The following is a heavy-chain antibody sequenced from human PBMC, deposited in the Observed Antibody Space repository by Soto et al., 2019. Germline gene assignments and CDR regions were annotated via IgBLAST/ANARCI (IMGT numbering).Heavy chain of an antibody. Sequence: QVQLVQSGAEVKQPGSSVKVSCKASGGTFSSYAISWVRQAPGQGLEWMGGIIPIFGTANYAQKFQGRVTITADESTSTAYMEPSSMRSEDTAVYYCARDPADYGGNCFDPWGQGTLVTVSS. J-gene: IGHJ5*02. V-gene: IGHV1-69*12. D-gene: IGHD4-17*01. CDR3: ARDPADYGGNCFDP. CDR1: GGTFSSYA. CDR2: IIPIFGTA.